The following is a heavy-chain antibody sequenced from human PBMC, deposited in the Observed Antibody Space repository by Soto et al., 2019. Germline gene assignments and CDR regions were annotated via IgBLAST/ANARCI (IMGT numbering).Heavy chain of an antibody. J-gene: IGHJ4*02. V-gene: IGHV4-31*03. CDR1: GGSISSGGYY. Sequence: SETLSLTCTVSGGSISSGGYYWSWIRQHPGKDLEWIGYIYYSGSTYYNPSLKSRVTISVDTSKNQFSLKLSSVTAADTAVYYCARREIQGPIAYWGQGTLVTVSS. CDR2: IYYSGST. CDR3: ARREIQGPIAY. D-gene: IGHD1-26*01.